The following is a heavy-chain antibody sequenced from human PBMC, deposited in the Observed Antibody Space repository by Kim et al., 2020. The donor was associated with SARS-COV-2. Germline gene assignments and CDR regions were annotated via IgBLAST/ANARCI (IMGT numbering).Heavy chain of an antibody. D-gene: IGHD3-9*01. J-gene: IGHJ5*02. V-gene: IGHV3-64D*06. CDR3: MREIYFNSRRWFDP. Sequence: YADSVQGRFSTSRDNSKSTLYLQMSSLRVEDTAVYYCMREIYFNSRRWFDPWGQGTLVTVSS.